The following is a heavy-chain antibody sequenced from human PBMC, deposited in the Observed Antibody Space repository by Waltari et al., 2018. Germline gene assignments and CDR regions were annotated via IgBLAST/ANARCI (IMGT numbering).Heavy chain of an antibody. CDR3: ASQSTTLFDY. V-gene: IGHV3-33*01. CDR2: IWHDGSNE. Sequence: QVQLVESGGGVVQPGRSLRLSCAASGFTFSRFGMHWVRQAPGKGLEWVGVIWHDGSNEYYVDSVKGRFTISRDNSKNTLYLQMNSLRAEDSAVYYCASQSTTLFDYWGQGTLVTVSS. J-gene: IGHJ4*02. D-gene: IGHD2-15*01. CDR1: GFTFSRFG.